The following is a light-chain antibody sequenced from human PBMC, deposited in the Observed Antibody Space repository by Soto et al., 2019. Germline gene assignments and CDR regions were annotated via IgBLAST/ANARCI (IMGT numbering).Light chain of an antibody. CDR3: HQRSTWPPVT. CDR2: DSS. V-gene: IGKV3-11*01. J-gene: IGKJ4*01. CDR1: QNIGTS. Sequence: EIVLTQSPASLSLSPGERATLSCRASQNIGTSLAWYQQKPGQAPRLLIYDSSNRATGIPARFSGSGSGTDFTLTISSLEAEDFAVYYCHQRSTWPPVTFGGGTKVEIK.